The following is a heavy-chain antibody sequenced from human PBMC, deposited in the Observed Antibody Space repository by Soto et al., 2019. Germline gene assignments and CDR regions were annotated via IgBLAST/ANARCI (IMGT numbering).Heavy chain of an antibody. CDR2: IYYSGST. Sequence: SETLSLTCTVSGGSISSYYWSWIRQPPGKGLEWIGYIYYSGSTNYNPSLKSRVTISVDTSKNQFSLKLSSVTAADTAVYYCARELRYFDWLQKNYFGYWGQGTLVTVS. D-gene: IGHD3-9*01. J-gene: IGHJ4*02. V-gene: IGHV4-59*01. CDR1: GGSISSYY. CDR3: ARELRYFDWLQKNYFGY.